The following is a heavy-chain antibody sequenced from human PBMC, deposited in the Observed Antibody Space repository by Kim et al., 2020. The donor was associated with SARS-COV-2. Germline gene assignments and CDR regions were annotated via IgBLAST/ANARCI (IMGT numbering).Heavy chain of an antibody. D-gene: IGHD5-12*01. J-gene: IGHJ6*01. V-gene: IGHV3-21*01. Sequence: GGSLRLSCAASGFTFISYTMNWVRQAPGKGLEWVSSISSGSSSIYYADSVKGRSTISRDNAKNSLYLQMNSLRAEDTAVYYCANSIHSGYDFYYYYGMDV. CDR1: GFTFISYT. CDR2: ISSGSSSI. CDR3: ANSIHSGYDFYYYYGMDV.